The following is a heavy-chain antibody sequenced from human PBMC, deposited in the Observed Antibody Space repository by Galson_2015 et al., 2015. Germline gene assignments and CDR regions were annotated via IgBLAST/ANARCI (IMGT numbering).Heavy chain of an antibody. V-gene: IGHV4-38-2*02. D-gene: IGHD3-10*01. CDR1: GSSISSGYY. CDR2: INHSGGT. Sequence: ATLSLTCPVSGSSISSGYYWGRLRPPPGQRLEWIGEINHSGGTNYNPSLKSRVTISVDTSKNHFSLKLSSVTAADTAVYYCARGNGDAGSRHLFDYWGQGTLVTVSS. CDR3: ARGNGDAGSRHLFDY. J-gene: IGHJ4*02.